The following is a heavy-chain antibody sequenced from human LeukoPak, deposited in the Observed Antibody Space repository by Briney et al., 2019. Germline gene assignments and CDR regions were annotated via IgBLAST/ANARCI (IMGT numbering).Heavy chain of an antibody. J-gene: IGHJ4*02. CDR2: IYYSGST. Sequence: SETLSLTCTVSGGSISSYYWSWIRQPPGKGLEWIGYIYYSGSTNYNPSLKSRVTISVDTSKNQFSLKLSSVTAADTAVYYCASLSPVYGGYVPGHFDYWGQGTLVTVSS. D-gene: IGHD4-17*01. CDR1: GGSISSYY. CDR3: ASLSPVYGGYVPGHFDY. V-gene: IGHV4-59*01.